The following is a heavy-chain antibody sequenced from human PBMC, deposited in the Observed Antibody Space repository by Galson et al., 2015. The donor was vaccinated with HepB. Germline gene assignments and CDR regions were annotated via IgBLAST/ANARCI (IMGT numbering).Heavy chain of an antibody. Sequence: PALVKPTQTLTLTCTFSGFSLSTSGVGVGWIRQPPGKALEWLALIYWDDDKRYSPSLKSRLTITKDTSKNQVVLTMTNMDPVDTATYYCAHLAGDNWIHYYFDYWGQGTLVTVSS. J-gene: IGHJ4*02. D-gene: IGHD1-20*01. CDR1: GFSLSTSGVG. CDR2: IYWDDDK. V-gene: IGHV2-5*02. CDR3: AHLAGDNWIHYYFDY.